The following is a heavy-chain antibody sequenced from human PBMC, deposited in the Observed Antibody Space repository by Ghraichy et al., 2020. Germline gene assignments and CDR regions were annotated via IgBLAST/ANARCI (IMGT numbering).Heavy chain of an antibody. J-gene: IGHJ4*02. Sequence: SLNISCAASGFTFDDYAMHWVRQAPGKGLEWLSGISWNSGSIGYADSVKGRFTISRDNAKNSLYLQMNSLRAEDTALYYCAKGGFSSSPLYWGQGTLVTVSS. CDR1: GFTFDDYA. V-gene: IGHV3-9*01. D-gene: IGHD6-6*01. CDR2: ISWNSGSI. CDR3: AKGGFSSSPLY.